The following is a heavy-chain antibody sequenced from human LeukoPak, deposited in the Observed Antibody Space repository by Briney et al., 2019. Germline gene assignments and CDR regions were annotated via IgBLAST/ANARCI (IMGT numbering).Heavy chain of an antibody. CDR1: GVSISGHY. D-gene: IGHD3-22*01. Sequence: SETLSLTCAVSGVSISGHYWTWIRQPPGKGLEWIGYIYTDGSTNYNPSLKSRVTISVDTSKNQFSLKLSSVTAADTAMYYCARPYYYDSRIDPWGQGTLVTVSS. V-gene: IGHV4-4*09. CDR2: IYTDGST. CDR3: ARPYYYDSRIDP. J-gene: IGHJ5*02.